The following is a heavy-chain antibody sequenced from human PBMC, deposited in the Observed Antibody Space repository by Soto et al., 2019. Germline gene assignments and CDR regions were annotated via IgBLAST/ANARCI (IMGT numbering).Heavy chain of an antibody. D-gene: IGHD4-17*01. CDR2: INHSGST. CDR1: GGSFSGYY. Sequence: PSETLSLTCAVYGGSFSGYYWSWIRQPPGKGLEWIGEINHSGSTNYNPSLKSRVTISVDTSKNQFSLKLSSVTAADTAVYYCASAYGDSKYLFDAFDIWGQGTMVTVSS. CDR3: ASAYGDSKYLFDAFDI. J-gene: IGHJ3*02. V-gene: IGHV4-34*01.